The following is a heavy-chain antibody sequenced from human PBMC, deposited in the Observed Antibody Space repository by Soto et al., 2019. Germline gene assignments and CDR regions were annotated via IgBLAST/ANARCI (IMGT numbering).Heavy chain of an antibody. CDR1: GYSFTSYW. D-gene: IGHD6-6*01. Sequence: GESLKISCKASGYSFTSYWIGWVRQMSGKGLEWMGIIYPGDSDTRYSPSFQGQVTISADKSITTAYLQWSSLKASDTALYYCASSIEGRTGDAFDIWGQGTMVTVSS. CDR3: ASSIEGRTGDAFDI. CDR2: IYPGDSDT. J-gene: IGHJ3*02. V-gene: IGHV5-51*01.